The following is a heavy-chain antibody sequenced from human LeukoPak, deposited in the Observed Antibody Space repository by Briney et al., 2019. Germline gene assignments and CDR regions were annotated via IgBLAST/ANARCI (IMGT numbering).Heavy chain of an antibody. CDR1: GGSISSYY. Sequence: PSETLSLTCTVSGGSISSYYWSWIRQPAGKGLEWIGRIYTSGSTNYNPSLKSRVTMSVDTSKNQFSLKLSSVTAADTAVYYCARDRAALLQNSYYYYYMDVWGKGTTVTISS. CDR3: ARDRAALLQNSYYYYYMDV. V-gene: IGHV4-4*07. D-gene: IGHD6-6*01. J-gene: IGHJ6*03. CDR2: IYTSGST.